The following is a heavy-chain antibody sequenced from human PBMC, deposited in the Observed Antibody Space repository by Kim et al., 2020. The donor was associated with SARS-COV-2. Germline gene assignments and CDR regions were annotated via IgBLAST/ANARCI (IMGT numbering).Heavy chain of an antibody. V-gene: IGHV3-33*01. Sequence: GGSLRLSCAASGFTFISYGMHWVRQAPGKGLEWVAVIWYDGSNKYYADSVKGRFTISRDNSKNTLYLQMNSLRAEDTAVYYCAREGLWGDYYAMDVWGQGTTVTVSS. CDR2: IWYDGSNK. CDR3: AREGLWGDYYAMDV. D-gene: IGHD2-21*01. CDR1: GFTFISYG. J-gene: IGHJ6*02.